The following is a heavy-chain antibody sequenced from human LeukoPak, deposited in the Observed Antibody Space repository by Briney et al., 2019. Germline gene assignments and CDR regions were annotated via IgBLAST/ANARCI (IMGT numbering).Heavy chain of an antibody. D-gene: IGHD4-23*01. CDR1: SGSITSGNYY. V-gene: IGHV4-39*07. CDR2: SDYSGNT. CDR3: ARDGGNTVPMDV. J-gene: IGHJ6*03. Sequence: SSETLSLTCTVSSGSITSGNYYWDWIRQPPGKGLEWIGGSDYSGNTYYNPSLKSRVTISVDTSKNQFSLKLSSVTAADTAVYYCARDGGNTVPMDVWGKGTTVTVSS.